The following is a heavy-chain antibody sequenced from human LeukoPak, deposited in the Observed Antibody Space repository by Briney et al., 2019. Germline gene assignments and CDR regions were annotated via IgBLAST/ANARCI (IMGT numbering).Heavy chain of an antibody. CDR2: ISSSGSTI. J-gene: IGHJ3*02. CDR1: GFTFSSYE. V-gene: IGHV3-48*03. Sequence: PGGSLRLSCAASGFTFSSYEMNWVRQAPGKGLEWVSYISSSGSTIYYADSVKGRFTISRDNAKNSLYLQMNSLRAEDTAVYYCARDPFSHYGSGSYYGAFDIWGQGTMVTVSS. CDR3: ARDPFSHYGSGSYYGAFDI. D-gene: IGHD3-10*01.